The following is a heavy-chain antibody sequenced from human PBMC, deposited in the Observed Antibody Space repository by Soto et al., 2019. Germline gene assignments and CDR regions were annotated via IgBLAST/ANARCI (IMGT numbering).Heavy chain of an antibody. D-gene: IGHD4-17*01. J-gene: IGHJ5*02. V-gene: IGHV3-74*01. CDR1: GFTFSSYW. CDR2: MNSDGSST. Sequence: EVQLVESGGGLVQPGGSLRLSCAASGFTFSSYWMHWVRQAPGKGLVWVSRMNSDGSSTSYADSVKGRFTISRDNAKNTLYLQMNSLRAEDTAVYYCARVELVGGDYVHWFDPWGQGTLVTVSS. CDR3: ARVELVGGDYVHWFDP.